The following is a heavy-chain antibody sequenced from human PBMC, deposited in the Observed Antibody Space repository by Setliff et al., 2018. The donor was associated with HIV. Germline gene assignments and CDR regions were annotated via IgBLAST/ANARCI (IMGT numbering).Heavy chain of an antibody. D-gene: IGHD6-19*01. V-gene: IGHV4-59*04. CDR2: IYYSGNT. CDR3: ARQGAVTGHSFDY. Sequence: GSLRLSCAASGFTVSGNYLNWVRQAPGKGLEWIGYIYYSGNTYYNPSLKSRVTISVDTSKNHFSLRLSSVTAADTAVYYCARQGAVTGHSFDYWGQGALVTVSS. CDR1: GFTVSGNY. J-gene: IGHJ4*02.